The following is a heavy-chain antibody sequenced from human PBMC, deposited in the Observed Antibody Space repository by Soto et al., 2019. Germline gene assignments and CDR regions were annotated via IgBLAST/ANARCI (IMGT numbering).Heavy chain of an antibody. CDR2: IYHSGST. J-gene: IGHJ4*02. CDR3: ARESDWHCSLSK. CDR1: GGSVSSSKW. V-gene: IGHV4-4*02. Sequence: QMQLQESGPGLVNPSWTLSITCAVSGGSVSSSKWWSWVRQPPEKGLQWIGEIYHSGSTHYNETLKSGVSISLDKATNQVSLKLSSVTAADTAVYYCARESDWHCSLSKWGQGTLVTVSS. D-gene: IGHD3-3*02.